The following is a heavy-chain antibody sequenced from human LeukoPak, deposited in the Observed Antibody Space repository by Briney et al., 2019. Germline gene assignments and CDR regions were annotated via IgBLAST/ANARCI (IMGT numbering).Heavy chain of an antibody. Sequence: GASVKVSCKASGYTFTGYYIHWVRQAPGQGLEWMGWINPNSGDTKYEQRFQGRVTMTRDTSISTAYMELNRLRSDDAAVYFCARDGSWSSISYSDYWGQGTLVTVSS. V-gene: IGHV1-2*02. D-gene: IGHD2-2*01. J-gene: IGHJ4*02. CDR1: GYTFTGYY. CDR2: INPNSGDT. CDR3: ARDGSWSSISYSDY.